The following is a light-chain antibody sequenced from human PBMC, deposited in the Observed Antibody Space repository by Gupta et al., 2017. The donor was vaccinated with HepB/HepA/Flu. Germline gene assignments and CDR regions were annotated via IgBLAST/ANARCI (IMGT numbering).Light chain of an antibody. V-gene: IGKV3-11*01. Sequence: EIVLRQSPAALSLSPGERATLSCRASQSVSGCLAWYQQKPGQAPRLLIYGTYNRPTGVPARFSGSGSGTDFTLTISSRQPEDFAVYYCQQGSNCPWTFGQGTKVEIK. CDR3: QQGSNCPWT. CDR1: QSVSGC. J-gene: IGKJ1*01. CDR2: GTY.